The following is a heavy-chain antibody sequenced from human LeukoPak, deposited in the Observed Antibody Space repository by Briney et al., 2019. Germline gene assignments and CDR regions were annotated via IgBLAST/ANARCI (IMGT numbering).Heavy chain of an antibody. CDR3: ARGGYSGYDPSDY. V-gene: IGHV4-59*08. Sequence: LETLSLTCTVSGAAITNYLSWIRQPPGKGLEWIGYIYYSGSTNYNPSLKSRVTITIDTSKNQFSLKLSSVTAADTAVYYCARGGYSGYDPSDYWGQGTLVTISS. CDR2: IYYSGST. J-gene: IGHJ4*02. D-gene: IGHD5-12*01. CDR1: GAAITNY.